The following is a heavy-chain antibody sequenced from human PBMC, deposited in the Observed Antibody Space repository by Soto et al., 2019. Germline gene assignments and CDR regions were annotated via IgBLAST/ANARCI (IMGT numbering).Heavy chain of an antibody. V-gene: IGHV3-7*01. CDR1: GFTFSSYW. Sequence: PGGSLRLSCAASGFTFSSYWMSWVRQAPGKGLEWVANIKQDGSEKYYVDSVKGRFTISRDNAKNSLYRQMNSLIAEDTAVYYCARDRYSFYDFWSGYLPYYYFGMDVWGQGTTVTVSS. CDR3: ARDRYSFYDFWSGYLPYYYFGMDV. CDR2: IKQDGSEK. D-gene: IGHD3-3*01. J-gene: IGHJ6*02.